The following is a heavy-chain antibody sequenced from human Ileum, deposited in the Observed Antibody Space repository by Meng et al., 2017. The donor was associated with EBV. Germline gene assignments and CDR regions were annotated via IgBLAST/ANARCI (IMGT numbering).Heavy chain of an antibody. Sequence: QVQLQESGPGLVKPSETLPLTFAVFGGSISRSDWWSWVRQPPGKGLEWIGETSHSGSTNYSPSLKSRVTISLDKSKNQLSLKLNSVTAADTAVYYCASSDYYRSDYWGQGTLVTVSS. V-gene: IGHV4-4*02. CDR1: GGSISRSDW. J-gene: IGHJ4*02. CDR2: TSHSGST. CDR3: ASSDYYRSDY. D-gene: IGHD3-22*01.